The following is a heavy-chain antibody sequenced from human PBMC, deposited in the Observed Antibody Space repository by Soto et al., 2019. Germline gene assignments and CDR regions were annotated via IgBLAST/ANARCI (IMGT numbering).Heavy chain of an antibody. Sequence: ASVRVSCKASGYTFTSYDINWVRQATGQGLEWMGWMNPNSGNTGYAQKFQGRVTMTRNTSISTAYMELSSLRSEDTAVYYCARGGGWVWAGELATGVMDVWGKGTTVTVSS. CDR3: ARGGGWVWAGELATGVMDV. CDR2: MNPNSGNT. V-gene: IGHV1-8*01. J-gene: IGHJ6*03. CDR1: GYTFTSYD. D-gene: IGHD3-16*01.